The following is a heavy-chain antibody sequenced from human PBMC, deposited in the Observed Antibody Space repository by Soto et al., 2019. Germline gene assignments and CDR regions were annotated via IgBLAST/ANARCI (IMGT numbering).Heavy chain of an antibody. CDR3: ARARLYYYYYMDV. V-gene: IGHV4-59*01. Sequence: SETLSLTCTVSGGSIRSYCWTWIRQPPGEGLEWIGCICNSGSTNYNPSLKSRVTISVDTSKNQFSLKLSSVTAADTAVYYCARARLYYYYYMDVWGKGTTVTVSS. CDR2: ICNSGST. CDR1: GGSIRSYC. J-gene: IGHJ6*03.